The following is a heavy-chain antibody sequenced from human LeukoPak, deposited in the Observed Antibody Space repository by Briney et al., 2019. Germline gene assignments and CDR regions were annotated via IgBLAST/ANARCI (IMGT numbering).Heavy chain of an antibody. CDR2: IFHTGST. Sequence: SETLSLTCAVSGGSISSYWWSWVRQSPGKGLEWLGEIFHTGSTNYNPSLKSRVTVSVDPSRSQFSLKLSSVTAADTAVYYCVRNGYYSADYWGQGTLVTVSS. CDR3: VRNGYYSADY. J-gene: IGHJ4*02. D-gene: IGHD3-22*01. V-gene: IGHV4-4*02. CDR1: GGSISSYW.